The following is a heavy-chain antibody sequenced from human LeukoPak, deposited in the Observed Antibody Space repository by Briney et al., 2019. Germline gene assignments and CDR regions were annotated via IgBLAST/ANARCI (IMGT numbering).Heavy chain of an antibody. CDR2: ISYDGSNK. D-gene: IGHD1-26*01. CDR3: AKPTTPRIREHHFDY. V-gene: IGHV3-30*18. Sequence: GGSLRLSCAASGFTFSTYGMHGVRQAPGKGLYWVAVISYDGSNKYYADSVKGRFTISRDNSKNTLYLQMNSLRAEDTAVYYCAKPTTPRIREHHFDYWGQGTLVTVSS. CDR1: GFTFSTYG. J-gene: IGHJ4*02.